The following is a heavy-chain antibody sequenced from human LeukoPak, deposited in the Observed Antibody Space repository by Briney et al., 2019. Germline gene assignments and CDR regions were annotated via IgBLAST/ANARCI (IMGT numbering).Heavy chain of an antibody. CDR1: GGSISSYY. CDR2: IYTSGST. CDR3: ARVFSDSSGYYSPLGMDV. D-gene: IGHD3-22*01. Sequence: SETLSLTCTVSGGSISSYYWSWIWQPAGKGLEWIGRIYTSGSTNYNPSLKSRVTMSVDTSKNQFSLKLSPVTAADTAVYYCARVFSDSSGYYSPLGMDVWGQGTTVTVSS. V-gene: IGHV4-4*07. J-gene: IGHJ6*02.